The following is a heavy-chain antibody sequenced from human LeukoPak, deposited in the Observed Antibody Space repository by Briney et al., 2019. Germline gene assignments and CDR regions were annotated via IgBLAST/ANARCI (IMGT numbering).Heavy chain of an antibody. V-gene: IGHV3-21*01. Sequence: AGGSLRLSCAASGFTFSTYSMNWVRQAPGKGLEWVSSISSSSSCIYYADSVKGRFTISRDNAKKSVYLQMNSLRAEDTAVYYCAELGITMIGGVWGKGTTVTISS. CDR2: ISSSSSCI. CDR3: AELGITMIGGV. CDR1: GFTFSTYS. D-gene: IGHD3-10*02. J-gene: IGHJ6*04.